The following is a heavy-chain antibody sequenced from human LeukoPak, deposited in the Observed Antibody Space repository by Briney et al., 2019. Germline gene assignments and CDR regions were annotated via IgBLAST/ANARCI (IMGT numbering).Heavy chain of an antibody. J-gene: IGHJ6*03. CDR2: IIPIFGTA. V-gene: IGHV1-69*05. CDR3: ARDSRSSWYRGYYYYYYMDV. CDR1: GGTFSSYA. Sequence: SVKVSCKASGGTFSSYAISWVRQAPGQGLEWMGGIIPIFGTANYAQKFQGRVTITTDESTSTAYMELSSLRSENTAVYYCARDSRSSWYRGYYYYYYMDVWGKGTTVTVSS. D-gene: IGHD6-13*01.